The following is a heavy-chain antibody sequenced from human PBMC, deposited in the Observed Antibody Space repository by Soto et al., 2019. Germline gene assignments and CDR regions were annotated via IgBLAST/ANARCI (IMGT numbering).Heavy chain of an antibody. CDR3: ARDSSGWYQFDY. CDR2: IIPIFGTA. CDR1: GGTFSSYA. Sequence: SVKVSCKASGGTFSSYAISWVRQAPGQGLEWMGGIIPIFGTANYAQKFQGRVTITADESTSTAYMELSSLRSEDTAVYYCARDSSGWYQFDYWGQGTLVTVSS. V-gene: IGHV1-69*13. J-gene: IGHJ4*02. D-gene: IGHD6-19*01.